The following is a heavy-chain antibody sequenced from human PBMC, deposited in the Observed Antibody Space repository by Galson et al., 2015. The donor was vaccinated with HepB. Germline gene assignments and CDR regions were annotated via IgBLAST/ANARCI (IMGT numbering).Heavy chain of an antibody. CDR3: AKASSHGTNAPIDY. V-gene: IGHV3-23*01. J-gene: IGHJ4*02. D-gene: IGHD2-2*01. Sequence: SLRLSCAASGFSFSSYAMSWVRQAPGKGLEWVSTITGSDGSTYYADSVKGRFSVSRDSSKNTLYLQMNSLRAEDTAVYYCAKASSHGTNAPIDYWGQGPLVTVSS. CDR2: ITGSDGST. CDR1: GFSFSSYA.